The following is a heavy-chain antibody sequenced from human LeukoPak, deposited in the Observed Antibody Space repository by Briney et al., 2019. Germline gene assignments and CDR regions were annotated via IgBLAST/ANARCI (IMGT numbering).Heavy chain of an antibody. J-gene: IGHJ6*03. CDR1: GGSISSYY. D-gene: IGHD3-10*01. CDR3: ARDYYSEISYYYYMDV. CDR2: IYTSGST. V-gene: IGHV4-4*07. Sequence: SETLSLTCTDSGGSISSYYWSWIRQPAGKGLEWIGRIYTSGSTNYNPSLKSRATMSVATSKNQFSLKLNSVTAADTTVYYCARDYYSEISYYYYMDVWGKGTTVTVSS.